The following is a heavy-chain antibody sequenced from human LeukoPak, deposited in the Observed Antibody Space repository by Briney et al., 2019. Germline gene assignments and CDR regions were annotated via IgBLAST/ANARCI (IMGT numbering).Heavy chain of an antibody. D-gene: IGHD3-22*01. Sequence: SETLSLTCTVSGGSFSSGSYYWSWIRQPPGKGLEWIGYIYYSGSTNYNPSLKSRVTISVDTSKNQFSLKLSSVTAADTAVYYCARVGGHYYDSSGYHNWFDPWGQGTLVTVSS. J-gene: IGHJ5*02. CDR2: IYYSGST. CDR3: ARVGGHYYDSSGYHNWFDP. V-gene: IGHV4-61*01. CDR1: GGSFSSGSYY.